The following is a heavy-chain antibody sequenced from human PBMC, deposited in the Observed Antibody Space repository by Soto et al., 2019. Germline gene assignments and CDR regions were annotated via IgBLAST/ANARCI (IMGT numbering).Heavy chain of an antibody. Sequence: SETVSLSCTVSDGSLSRGDYYWSGIRQHQGKGLEWIGYIYYSGSTYYNPSLKSRVTISVDTSKNQFSLKLSSVTAADTAVYYCARFLVLTAGPGNWFYPRAQRTPVPVSA. V-gene: IGHV4-30-4*01. CDR2: IYYSGST. J-gene: IGHJ5*01. CDR3: ARFLVLTAGPGNWFYP. D-gene: IGHD3-3*01. CDR1: DGSLSRGDYY.